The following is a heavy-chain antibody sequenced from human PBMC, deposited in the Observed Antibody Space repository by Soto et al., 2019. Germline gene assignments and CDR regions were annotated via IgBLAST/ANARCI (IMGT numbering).Heavy chain of an antibody. CDR2: ISYDGNNK. D-gene: IGHD1-1*01. V-gene: IGHV3-30*18. J-gene: IGHJ4*02. CDR3: AKSVYNWNGGFFDY. Sequence: GGSLRLSCAASGFTFSTYGMHWVRQAPGKGLEWVAVISYDGNNKYYADSVKGRFTISRDNSKNTLYLQMSSLRAEDTAVYYCAKSVYNWNGGFFDYWGQGTLVTVSS. CDR1: GFTFSTYG.